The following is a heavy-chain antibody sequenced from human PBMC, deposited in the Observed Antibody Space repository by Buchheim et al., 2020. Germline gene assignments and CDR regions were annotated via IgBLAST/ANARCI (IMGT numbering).Heavy chain of an antibody. J-gene: IGHJ1*01. CDR1: GFTFSSYW. V-gene: IGHV3-7*01. Sequence: VQLVESGGGLVQPGGSLRLSCAASGFTFSSYWMSWVRQAPGKGLEWVANIKQDGSEKYYVDSVKGRFTISRDNAKNSLYLQMNSLRAEDTAVYYCARASESGRLELLYFQHWGQGTL. D-gene: IGHD1-7*01. CDR2: IKQDGSEK. CDR3: ARASESGRLELLYFQH.